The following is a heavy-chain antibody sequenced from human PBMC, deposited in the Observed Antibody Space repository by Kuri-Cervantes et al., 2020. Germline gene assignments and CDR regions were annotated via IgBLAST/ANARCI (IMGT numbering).Heavy chain of an antibody. CDR2: IYWDDDE. V-gene: IGHV2-5*02. CDR3: AHRRGGWFDP. Sequence: SGPTQVKPTRTLTLTYTFSGFSLSTSGVGVGWIRQPPGKALELLALIYWDDDERYSPSLKSRFTITKDTAKNQVVLTMTNMDPVDTATYYCAHRRGGWFDPWGQGTLVTVSS. CDR1: GFSLSTSGVG. J-gene: IGHJ5*02.